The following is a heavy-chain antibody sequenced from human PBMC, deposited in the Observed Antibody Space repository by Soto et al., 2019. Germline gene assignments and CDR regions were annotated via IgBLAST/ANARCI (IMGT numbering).Heavy chain of an antibody. Sequence: GESLKISCKGSGYSFTSYWIGWVRQMPGKGLEWMGIIYPGDSDTRYSPSFQGQVTISADKSISTAYLQWSSLKASDTAMYYCARLFRPYCSSTSCYIIHWFDPWGQGTLVTVSS. CDR3: ARLFRPYCSSTSCYIIHWFDP. V-gene: IGHV5-51*01. D-gene: IGHD2-2*02. CDR1: GYSFTSYW. J-gene: IGHJ5*02. CDR2: IYPGDSDT.